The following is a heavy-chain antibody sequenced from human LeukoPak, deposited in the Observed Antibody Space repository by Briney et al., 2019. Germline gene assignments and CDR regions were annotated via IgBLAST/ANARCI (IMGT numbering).Heavy chain of an antibody. V-gene: IGHV3-23*01. CDR1: GFTFSSYA. Sequence: GGSLRLSCAACGFTFSSYAMSWVRQAPGKGLEWVSLINDSGGNTYYADSVKGRFTISRDNSKNTLFLQMSSLRAEDTAVYYCAKTSAGIRGGYFDYWGQGTLVTVSS. CDR2: INDSGGNT. J-gene: IGHJ4*02. CDR3: AKTSAGIRGGYFDY. D-gene: IGHD3-10*01.